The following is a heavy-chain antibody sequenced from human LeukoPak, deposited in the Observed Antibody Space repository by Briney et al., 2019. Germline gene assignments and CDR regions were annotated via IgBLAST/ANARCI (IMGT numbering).Heavy chain of an antibody. CDR1: GFTFSDYW. D-gene: IGHD2-2*01. CDR2: IKQDGSQR. Sequence: GGSLRLFCPASGFTFSDYWMTCVRHAPGNGPESVANIKQDGSQRYYVASVRGRFTISRDNDKNSLYLQMNSLRAEDTAVYYCARDQFVVVPAAMLYYYYGMDVWGQGTTVTVSS. V-gene: IGHV3-7*01. J-gene: IGHJ6*02. CDR3: ARDQFVVVPAAMLYYYYGMDV.